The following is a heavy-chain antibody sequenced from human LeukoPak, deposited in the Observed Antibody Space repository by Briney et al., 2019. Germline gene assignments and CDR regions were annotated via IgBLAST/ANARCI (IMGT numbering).Heavy chain of an antibody. CDR3: ARDVIGHTEARNDY. V-gene: IGHV3-7*01. Sequence: GGSLRLSCAASGFTFSSYWMSWVRQAPGKGLEWVANIKEDGSEKYYVDSVKGRFTISRDNAKNSLYLQMNSLRAEDTAVYYCARDVIGHTEARNDYWGQGTLVTVSS. CDR2: IKEDGSEK. CDR1: GFTFSSYW. J-gene: IGHJ4*02. D-gene: IGHD1-14*01.